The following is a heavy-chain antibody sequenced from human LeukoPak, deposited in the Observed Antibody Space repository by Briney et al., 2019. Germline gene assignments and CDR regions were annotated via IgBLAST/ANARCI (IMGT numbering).Heavy chain of an antibody. Sequence: GGSLRLSCAASGFTVSSNYMSWVRQAPGKGLEFVSGIYENGGITYYADSVKGRFSISRDNSKNTLYLQMDSLRGEDTAVYYCAKDFRIGYSAHFDYWGQGALVTVSS. V-gene: IGHV3-53*01. D-gene: IGHD2-21*01. J-gene: IGHJ4*02. CDR3: AKDFRIGYSAHFDY. CDR1: GFTVSSNY. CDR2: IYENGGIT.